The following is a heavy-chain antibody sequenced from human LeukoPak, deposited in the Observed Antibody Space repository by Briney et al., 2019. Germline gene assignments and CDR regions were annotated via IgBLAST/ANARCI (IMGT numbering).Heavy chain of an antibody. D-gene: IGHD6-13*01. V-gene: IGHV4-59*01. CDR3: ARFLYSSSYAFDI. J-gene: IGHJ3*02. CDR1: GGSISSYY. CDR2: IYYSGST. Sequence: SETLSLTCTVSGGSISSYYWSWTRQPPGKGLEWIGYIYYSGSTNYNPSLKSRVTISVDASKNQFSLKLSSETAADTAVYYCARFLYSSSYAFDIWGQGTMVTVSS.